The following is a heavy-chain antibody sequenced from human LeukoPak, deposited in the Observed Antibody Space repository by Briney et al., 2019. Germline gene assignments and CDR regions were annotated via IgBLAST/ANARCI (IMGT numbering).Heavy chain of an antibody. Sequence: PSETLSLTCTVSGGSISSGSYYWSWIRQPAGKGLEWIGRIYTSGSTNYNPSLKSRVTISVDTSKNQFSLKLSSVTAADTAVYYCARERPLHQRPGELSLLSAFDIWGQGTMVTVSS. J-gene: IGHJ3*02. CDR1: GGSISSGSYY. CDR2: IYTSGST. V-gene: IGHV4-61*02. CDR3: ARERPLHQRPGELSLLSAFDI. D-gene: IGHD3-16*02.